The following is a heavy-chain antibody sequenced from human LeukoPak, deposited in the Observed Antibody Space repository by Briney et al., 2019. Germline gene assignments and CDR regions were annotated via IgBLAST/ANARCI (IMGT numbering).Heavy chain of an antibody. Sequence: PSETLSLTCAVYGGSFSGYYWSWIRQPPGKGLEWIGYIYYSGSTYYNPSLKSRVTISVDTSKNQFSLKLSSVTAADTAVYYCARDRYGDSVDYWGQGTLVTVSS. CDR2: IYYSGST. CDR3: ARDRYGDSVDY. V-gene: IGHV4-34*09. D-gene: IGHD4-17*01. J-gene: IGHJ4*02. CDR1: GGSFSGYY.